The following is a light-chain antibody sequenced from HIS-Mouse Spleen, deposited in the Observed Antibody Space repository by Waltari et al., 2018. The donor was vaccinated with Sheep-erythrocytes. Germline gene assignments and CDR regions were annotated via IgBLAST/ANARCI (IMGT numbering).Light chain of an antibody. V-gene: IGKV1-39*01. J-gene: IGKJ1*01. CDR2: AGS. CDR1: QSLSSY. Sequence: DIQMTQSPSSLSASVGDRVTITCRASQSLSSYLNWYQQKQGKAPKLLIYAGSSLQSGVPSRFSGSGSGTDFTLTINSLQPEDFATYYCQQSYSTPPTFGQGTKVEIK. CDR3: QQSYSTPPT.